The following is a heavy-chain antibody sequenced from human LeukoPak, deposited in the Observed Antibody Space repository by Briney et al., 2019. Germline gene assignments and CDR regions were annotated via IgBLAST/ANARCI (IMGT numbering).Heavy chain of an antibody. CDR3: VRGGPSTWS. V-gene: IGHV3-74*01. J-gene: IGHJ5*02. Sequence: GGSLRLSCAASGFAFKLYWMHWVRQVPGKRPVWVSRINDDGSDTIYADSVRGRFTISRDDAKNTVYLQMNNLRAEDTAVYYCVRGGPSTWSWGQGTLVTVSS. D-gene: IGHD2-15*01. CDR2: INDDGSDT. CDR1: GFAFKLYW.